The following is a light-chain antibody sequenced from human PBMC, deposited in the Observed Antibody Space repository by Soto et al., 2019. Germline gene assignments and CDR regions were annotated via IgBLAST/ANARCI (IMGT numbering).Light chain of an antibody. CDR2: GNS. Sequence: QTVLTQPPSVSGAPGQRVTISCTGSSSNIGAGYDVHWYQQLPGTAPKLLIYGNSNRPSGVPDRFSGSKSGTSASLAITGLXAXXXXDYYCQSYYSSLSGSIFGGGTKLTVL. CDR3: QSYYSSLSGSI. J-gene: IGLJ2*01. CDR1: SSNIGAGYD. V-gene: IGLV1-40*01.